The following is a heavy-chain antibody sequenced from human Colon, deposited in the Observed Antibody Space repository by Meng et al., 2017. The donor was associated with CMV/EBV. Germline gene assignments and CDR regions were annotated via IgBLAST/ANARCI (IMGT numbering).Heavy chain of an antibody. CDR2: SIPILGTA. D-gene: IGHD4-17*01. CDR3: ARGFGLTTVTSYFDY. CDR1: GGTISRFA. V-gene: IGHV1-69*05. J-gene: IGHJ4*02. Sequence: SVKVSCKASGGTISRFAINWVRQAPGQGLEWLGGSIPILGTANYARKFLGRVTITTDESTNTAYMEMSSLTSEDTAVYFCARGFGLTTVTSYFDYWGQGTLVTVPQ.